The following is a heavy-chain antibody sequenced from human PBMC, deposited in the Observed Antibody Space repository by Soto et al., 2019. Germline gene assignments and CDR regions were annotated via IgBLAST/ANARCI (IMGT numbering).Heavy chain of an antibody. CDR2: TIPVFNTA. J-gene: IGHJ3*02. Sequence: QVQLEQSGAEVKKPGSSVKVSCKASGGTLSDHGVAWLRQAPGQGLEWMGGTIPVFNTAKYAQKFQGRVTVTADKFTNIAYMELSSLRSEDTAFYFCARGVYGSGNYYTGLAAFDIGGQGTMVIVSS. V-gene: IGHV1-69*06. CDR1: GGTLSDHG. D-gene: IGHD3-10*01. CDR3: ARGVYGSGNYYTGLAAFDI.